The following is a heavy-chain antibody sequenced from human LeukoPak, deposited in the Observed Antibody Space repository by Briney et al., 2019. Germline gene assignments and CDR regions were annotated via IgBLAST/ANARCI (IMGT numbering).Heavy chain of an antibody. CDR1: GGSISSYY. V-gene: IGHV4-59*01. CDR2: IYYSGST. J-gene: IGHJ4*02. Sequence: SETLSLTCTVSGGSISSYYWSWIRQPPGKGLEWIGYIYYSGSTNYNPSLKSRVTISVDTSKNQFSLKLSSVTAADTAVYYCARQEWELLSYLDYWGQGTLVTVSS. CDR3: ARQEWELLSYLDY. D-gene: IGHD1-26*01.